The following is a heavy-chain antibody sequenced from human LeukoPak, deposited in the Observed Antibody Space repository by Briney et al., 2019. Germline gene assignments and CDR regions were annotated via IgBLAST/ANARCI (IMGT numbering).Heavy chain of an antibody. J-gene: IGHJ5*02. CDR3: ARDGDYRQYNWFDP. D-gene: IGHD4-17*01. V-gene: IGHV1-8*03. Sequence: ASVKVSCKASGYTFTSYDINWVRQATGQGLEWMGWMNPNSGNTGYAQKFQGRVTITRNTSISTAYMELSSLRSEDTAVYYCARDGDYRQYNWFDPWGQGTLVTVSS. CDR1: GYTFTSYD. CDR2: MNPNSGNT.